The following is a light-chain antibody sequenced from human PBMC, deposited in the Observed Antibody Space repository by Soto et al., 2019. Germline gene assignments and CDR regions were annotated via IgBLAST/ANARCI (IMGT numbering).Light chain of an antibody. V-gene: IGKV3-15*01. CDR3: QQYGHSPRT. CDR1: QSVSNN. CDR2: GAS. Sequence: EIVMTQSPATLSVSPGESVTLSCRASQSVSNNLGWYQQKPGQAPRLLIYGASTRATGIPARFTGSGSGTEFTLTISSLQSEDFALYYCQQYGHSPRTFGQGTKVEIK. J-gene: IGKJ1*01.